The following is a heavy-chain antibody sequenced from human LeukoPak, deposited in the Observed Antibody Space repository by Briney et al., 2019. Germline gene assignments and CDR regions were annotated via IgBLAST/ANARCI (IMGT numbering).Heavy chain of an antibody. D-gene: IGHD6-19*01. V-gene: IGHV4-61*02. J-gene: IGHJ6*02. Sequence: SQTLSLTCTVSGGSISSGSYYWSWIRQPAGKGLEWIGRIYTSGSTNYNPSLKSRVTISVDTSKNQFSLKLSSVTAADTAVYYCARGAVAGLYYYYGMDVWGQGTTVIVSS. CDR3: ARGAVAGLYYYYGMDV. CDR1: GGSISSGSYY. CDR2: IYTSGST.